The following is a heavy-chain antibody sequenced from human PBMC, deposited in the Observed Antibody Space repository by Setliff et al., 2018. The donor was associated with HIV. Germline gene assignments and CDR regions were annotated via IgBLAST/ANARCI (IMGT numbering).Heavy chain of an antibody. Sequence: ASVKGSCKVSGYTLTELSMHWVRQAPGKGLEWMGRFDPEDGDTIYAQKFEGRVTMTEDTSADTAYMELSSLRSEDTAVYYCATAKEVWLEEGGFDYWGQGTRVT. CDR3: ATAKEVWLEEGGFDY. CDR1: GYTLTELS. D-gene: IGHD6-19*01. V-gene: IGHV1-24*01. J-gene: IGHJ4*02. CDR2: FDPEDGDT.